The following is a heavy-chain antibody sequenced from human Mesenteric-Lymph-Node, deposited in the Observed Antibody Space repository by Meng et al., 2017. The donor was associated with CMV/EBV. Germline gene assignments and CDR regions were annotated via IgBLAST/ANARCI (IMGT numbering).Heavy chain of an antibody. CDR1: GYTFTANG. Sequence: SVKVSCKTSGYTFTANGISWVRQAPGQGLEWMGWISTYTGNTNYPQKVQGRVTVTRDTSTSTVYMELRSLRSDDSAIYYCARDCSSPSCYRDTRGGFDSWGQGTLVTVSS. V-gene: IGHV1-18*01. CDR2: ISTYTGNT. J-gene: IGHJ4*02. CDR3: ARDCSSPSCYRDTRGGFDS. D-gene: IGHD2-2*02.